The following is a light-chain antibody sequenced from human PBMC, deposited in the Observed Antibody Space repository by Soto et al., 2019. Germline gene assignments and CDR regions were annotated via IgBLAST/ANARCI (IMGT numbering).Light chain of an antibody. CDR2: NAS. J-gene: IGKJ1*01. CDR1: QSLGTIY. Sequence: EIVLTQSPGTLSLSPGETATLSCRASQSLGTIYLAWYQQKPGQAPRLVIYNASRRATGIPDRFSGSGSGTDFSLTISRLEPEDFAVYYCQQYGTSIETLGQGTKVDIK. CDR3: QQYGTSIET. V-gene: IGKV3-20*01.